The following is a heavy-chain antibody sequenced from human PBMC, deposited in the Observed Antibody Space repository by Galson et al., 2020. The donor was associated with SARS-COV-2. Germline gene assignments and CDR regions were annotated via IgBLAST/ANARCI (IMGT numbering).Heavy chain of an antibody. CDR3: ARESRWELYFDY. V-gene: IGHV4-34*01. CDR1: GGSFSGYY. CDR2: INSSGST. J-gene: IGHJ4*02. D-gene: IGHD1-26*01. Sequence: SETLSLTCAVYGGSFSGYYCSWIRQPPGKGLEWIGEINSSGSTNYNPSLKSRVTISLDTSKNQFSLRLSSVTAADTAVYYCARESRWELYFDYWGQGTLVTVSS.